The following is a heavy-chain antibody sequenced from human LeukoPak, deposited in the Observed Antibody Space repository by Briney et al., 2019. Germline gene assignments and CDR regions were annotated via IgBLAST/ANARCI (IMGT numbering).Heavy chain of an antibody. V-gene: IGHV3-23*01. D-gene: IGHD3-22*01. CDR1: GFTFSSYA. CDR3: ASIGDSSGYYPFDYMDV. Sequence: QPGGSLRLSCAASGFTFSSYAMSWVRQAPGKGLEWVSAISGSGGSTYYADSVKGRFTISRDNAKNSLYLQMNSLRAEDTAVYYCASIGDSSGYYPFDYMDVRGKGTTVTVSS. J-gene: IGHJ6*03. CDR2: ISGSGGST.